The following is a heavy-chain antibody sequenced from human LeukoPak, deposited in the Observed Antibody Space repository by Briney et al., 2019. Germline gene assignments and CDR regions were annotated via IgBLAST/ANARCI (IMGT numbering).Heavy chain of an antibody. CDR1: GYAFTSYG. D-gene: IGHD3-22*01. Sequence: ASVKVSCKASGYAFTSYGISWVRQATGQGLEWMGWMNPNSGNTGYAQKFQGRVTMTRNTSISTAYMELSSLRSEDTAVYYCARGPAIFSRYYDSSGYYSGLTYYGMDVWGQGTTVTVSS. J-gene: IGHJ6*02. CDR2: MNPNSGNT. V-gene: IGHV1-8*02. CDR3: ARGPAIFSRYYDSSGYYSGLTYYGMDV.